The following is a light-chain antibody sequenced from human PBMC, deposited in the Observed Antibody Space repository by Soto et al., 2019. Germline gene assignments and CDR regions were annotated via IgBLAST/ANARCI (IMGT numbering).Light chain of an antibody. Sequence: QSALTQPRSVSGSPGQSVTISCTGTSSDIGGYNYVSWYQQHPGKAPKLMIYDVGKRPSGVPDRFSGSKSGNTASLTISGLQAEDEADYRCCSYAGSYTYVFGTGTKLTVL. V-gene: IGLV2-11*01. CDR3: CSYAGSYTYV. J-gene: IGLJ1*01. CDR1: SSDIGGYNY. CDR2: DVG.